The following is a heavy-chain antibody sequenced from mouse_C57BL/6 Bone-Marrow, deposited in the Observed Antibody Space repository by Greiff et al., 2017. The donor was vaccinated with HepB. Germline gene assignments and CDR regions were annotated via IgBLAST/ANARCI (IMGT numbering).Heavy chain of an antibody. CDR3: AREGITTVVEDYAMDD. V-gene: IGHV1-69*01. CDR1: GYTFTSYW. D-gene: IGHD1-1*01. J-gene: IGHJ4*01. Sequence: VQLQQPGAELVMPGASVKLSCKASGYTFTSYWMHWVKQRPGQGLEWIGEIDPSDSYTNYNQKFKGKSTLTVDKSSSTAYMQLRSLTSEDSAVYYCAREGITTVVEDYAMDDWGQGTSVTVSS. CDR2: IDPSDSYT.